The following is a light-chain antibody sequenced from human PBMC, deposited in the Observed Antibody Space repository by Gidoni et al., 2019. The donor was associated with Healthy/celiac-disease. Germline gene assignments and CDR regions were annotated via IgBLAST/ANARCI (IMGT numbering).Light chain of an antibody. V-gene: IGLV1-40*01. CDR1: RSNIGAGYD. CDR2: GNS. CDR3: QSYDSSLSGSV. J-gene: IGLJ2*01. Sequence: QSVLPQPPSVSGAPGQRVTISCTGSRSNIGAGYDVHWYQQLPGTAPKLLIYGNSNRPSGVPDRFSGSKSGTSASLAITGLQAEDEADYYCQSYDSSLSGSVFGGGTKLTV.